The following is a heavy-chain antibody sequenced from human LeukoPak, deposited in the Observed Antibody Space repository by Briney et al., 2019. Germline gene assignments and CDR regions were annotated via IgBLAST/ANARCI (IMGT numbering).Heavy chain of an antibody. CDR3: ARAWGEYYYGSGSYYFDY. CDR2: ISYDGSNK. J-gene: IGHJ4*02. V-gene: IGHV3-30*04. D-gene: IGHD3-10*01. CDR1: GFTFSSYA. Sequence: GGSLRLSCAASGFTFSSYAMHWVRQAPGKGLEWVAVISYDGSNKYYADSVKGRFTISRDNSKNTLYLQMNSLRAEDTAVYYCARAWGEYYYGSGSYYFDYWGQGTLVTVSS.